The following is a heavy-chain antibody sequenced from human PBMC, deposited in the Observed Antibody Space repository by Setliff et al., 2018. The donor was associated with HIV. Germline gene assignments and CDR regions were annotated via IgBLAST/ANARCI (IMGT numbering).Heavy chain of an antibody. Sequence: VKVSCKASGYTFTSYGISWVRQAPGQGLEWMGWISGYNGNTNYAQKLQGRFTITTDTSTSKAYMELRSLRSDDTALYYCATYHYYDSSAYYVDLYYLDYWGQGTLVTVSS. CDR2: ISGYNGNT. CDR3: ATYHYYDSSAYYVDLYYLDY. J-gene: IGHJ4*02. V-gene: IGHV1-18*01. CDR1: GYTFTSYG. D-gene: IGHD3-22*01.